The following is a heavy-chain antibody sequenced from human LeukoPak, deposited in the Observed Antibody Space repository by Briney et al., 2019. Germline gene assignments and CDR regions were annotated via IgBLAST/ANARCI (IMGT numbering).Heavy chain of an antibody. Sequence: GGSLRLSCAASGFTFDDYGMSWVRQAPGKGLEWVSGINWNGGSTGYADSVKGRFTISRDNAKNSLYLQMNSLRAEDTALYCCARRGQYYYYYMDVWGKGTTVTVSS. CDR1: GFTFDDYG. CDR2: INWNGGST. J-gene: IGHJ6*03. V-gene: IGHV3-20*04. CDR3: ARRGQYYYYYMDV.